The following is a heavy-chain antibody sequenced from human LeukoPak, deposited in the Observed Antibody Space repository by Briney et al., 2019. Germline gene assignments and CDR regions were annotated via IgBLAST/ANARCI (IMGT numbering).Heavy chain of an antibody. CDR3: ARCNGPRGSFRSGYYTCYFDY. J-gene: IGHJ4*02. V-gene: IGHV4-39*01. CDR2: IYYSGST. CDR1: GGSISSSSYY. D-gene: IGHD3-3*01. Sequence: SKTLSLTCTVSGGSISSSSYYWGWIRQPPGKGLEWIGSIYYSGSTYYKPSLKSRVTISVDTSKNQFSLKLSSVTAADTAVYYCARCNGPRGSFRSGYYTCYFDYWGQGTLVTVSS.